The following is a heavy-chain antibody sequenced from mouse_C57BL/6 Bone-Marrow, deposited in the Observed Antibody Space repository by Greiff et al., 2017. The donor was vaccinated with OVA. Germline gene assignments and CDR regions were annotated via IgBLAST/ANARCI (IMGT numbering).Heavy chain of an antibody. CDR1: GYTFTSYG. Sequence: VQLKESGAELARPGASVKLSCKASGYTFTSYGISWVKQRTGQGLEWIGEIYPRSGNTYYNEKFKGKATLTADKSSSTAYMELRSLTSEDSAVYFCARSPLLHFDYWGQGTTLTVSS. D-gene: IGHD2-1*01. CDR2: IYPRSGNT. J-gene: IGHJ2*01. CDR3: ARSPLLHFDY. V-gene: IGHV1-81*01.